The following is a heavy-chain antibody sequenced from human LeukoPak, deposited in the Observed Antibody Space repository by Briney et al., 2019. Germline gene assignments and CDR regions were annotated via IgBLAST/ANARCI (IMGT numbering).Heavy chain of an antibody. CDR2: ISSSSSYI. V-gene: IGHV3-21*01. J-gene: IGHJ4*02. CDR1: GFTFSSYS. Sequence: GGSLTLSCAASGFTFSSYSMNWVRQAPGKGLEWVSSISSSSSYIYYADSVKGRFTISRDNAKNSLYLQMNSLRAEDTAVYYCARDLSGWRACYFDYWGQGTLVTVSS. D-gene: IGHD6-19*01. CDR3: ARDLSGWRACYFDY.